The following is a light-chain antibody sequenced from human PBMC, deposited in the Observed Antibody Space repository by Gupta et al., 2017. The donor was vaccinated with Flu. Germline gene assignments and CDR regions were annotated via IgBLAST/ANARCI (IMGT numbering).Light chain of an antibody. V-gene: IGLV2-14*01. Sequence: SITISCTGTSSDIGFYNYVSWYQQHPGKAPKLMIYEVSSRPSGVSNRFSGSKSGNTASLTISGLQAEDEADYYCSSYTGSSNVLFGGGTKLAVL. CDR3: SSYTGSSNVL. J-gene: IGLJ2*01. CDR1: SSDIGFYNY. CDR2: EVS.